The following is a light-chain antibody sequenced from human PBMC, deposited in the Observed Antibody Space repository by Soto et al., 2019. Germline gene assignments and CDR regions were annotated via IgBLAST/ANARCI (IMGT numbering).Light chain of an antibody. J-gene: IGKJ3*01. Sequence: DIQMTQSPSSLSASVGDRVTITCQASQDISNYLNWYQQKPGKAPKLLIYDASNLETGVPSRFSGSGSGTDFTFNISSLQSEDIATYYCEQYDNLPPFTFGPGTKVDIK. V-gene: IGKV1-33*01. CDR3: EQYDNLPPFT. CDR2: DAS. CDR1: QDISNY.